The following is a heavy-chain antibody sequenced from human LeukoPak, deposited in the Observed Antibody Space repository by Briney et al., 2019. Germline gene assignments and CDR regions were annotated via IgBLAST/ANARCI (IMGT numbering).Heavy chain of an antibody. CDR3: ARNSYDGSTFDY. Sequence: GGSLRLSCAAPGFTFSSYGVHWVRQAPGKGLEWVAFIRYDGSNKYYADSVKGRFTISRDNSKNTLYLQMNSLRAEDTAVYYCARNSYDGSTFDYWGQGTLVTVSS. CDR1: GFTFSSYG. D-gene: IGHD5-18*01. J-gene: IGHJ4*02. V-gene: IGHV3-30*02. CDR2: IRYDGSNK.